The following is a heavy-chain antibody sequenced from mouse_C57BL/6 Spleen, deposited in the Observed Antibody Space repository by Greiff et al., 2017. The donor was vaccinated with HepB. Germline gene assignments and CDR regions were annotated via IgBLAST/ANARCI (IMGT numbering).Heavy chain of an antibody. CDR2: FYPGSGSI. J-gene: IGHJ4*01. Sequence: LLESGAELVKPGASVKLSCKASGYTFTEYTIYWVKQRSGQGLEWIGWFYPGSGSIKYNEKFKDKATLTADKSSSTVYMELSRLTSEDSAVYFCARHEENYYGTYAMDYWGQGTSVTVSS. CDR3: ARHEENYYGTYAMDY. V-gene: IGHV1-62-2*01. CDR1: GYTFTEYT. D-gene: IGHD1-1*01.